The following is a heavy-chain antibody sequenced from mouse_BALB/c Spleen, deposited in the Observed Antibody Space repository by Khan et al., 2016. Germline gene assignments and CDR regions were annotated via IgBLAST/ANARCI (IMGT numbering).Heavy chain of an antibody. CDR1: GDTFTDYS. CDR2: INTETGEP. J-gene: IGHJ4*01. D-gene: IGHD1-1*01. CDR3: ARSTVVARSYYAMDC. Sequence: QIQLVQSGPELKKPGETVKIFCKASGDTFTDYSMHWVKQAPGKGLKWMGWINTETGEPTYADDFKGRFAFSLETSAITSDLEINSLNNEGTARELCARSTVVARSYYAMDCWGQETSVTVSS. V-gene: IGHV9-2-1*01.